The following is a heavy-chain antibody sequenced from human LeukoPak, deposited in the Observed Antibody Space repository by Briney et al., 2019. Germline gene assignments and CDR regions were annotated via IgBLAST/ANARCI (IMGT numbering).Heavy chain of an antibody. J-gene: IGHJ4*02. Sequence: ASVKVSCMASGYTFTSYGISWVRQAPGQGLEWMGWISAYNGNTNYAQKLQGRVTMTTDTSTSTDYMELRSLRSDDTAVYYCARVLEYYYDSSGYPDYWGQGTLVTVSS. CDR2: ISAYNGNT. CDR3: ARVLEYYYDSSGYPDY. D-gene: IGHD3-22*01. CDR1: GYTFTSYG. V-gene: IGHV1-18*01.